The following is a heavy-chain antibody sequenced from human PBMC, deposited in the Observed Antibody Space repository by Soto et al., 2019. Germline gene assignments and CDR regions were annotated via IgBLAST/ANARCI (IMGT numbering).Heavy chain of an antibody. V-gene: IGHV3-74*01. D-gene: IGHD3-16*01. CDR2: TNKDGASS. J-gene: IGHJ4*02. CDR1: GFIFSAFW. Sequence: EAQLVESGGDLVQPGESLRLSCEVSGFIFSAFWMHWVRHVPGEGLVWLSRTNKDGASSEYLDSVKGRFTISRDNIKKILHLDMKSLRVEDTATYFCAKDQWFYDNVWGSLRYPYYFDLWGQGSPVTVSS. CDR3: AKDQWFYDNVWGSLRYPYYFDL.